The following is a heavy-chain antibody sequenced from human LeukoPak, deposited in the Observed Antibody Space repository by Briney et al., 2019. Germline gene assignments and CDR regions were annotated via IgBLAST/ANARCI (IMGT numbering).Heavy chain of an antibody. D-gene: IGHD3-22*01. CDR1: GGTFSGYA. V-gene: IGHV1-69*04. CDR3: ANYDSSGYYDPGGGY. CDR2: IIPILGIA. J-gene: IGHJ4*02. Sequence: SVKVSCKASGGTFSGYAISWVRQAPGQGLEWMGRIIPILGIANYAQKFQGRVTITADKSTSTAYMELSSLRSEDTAVYYCANYDSSGYYDPGGGYWGQGTLVTVSS.